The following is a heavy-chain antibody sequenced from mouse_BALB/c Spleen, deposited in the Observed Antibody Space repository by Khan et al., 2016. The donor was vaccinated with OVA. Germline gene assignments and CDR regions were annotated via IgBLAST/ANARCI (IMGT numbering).Heavy chain of an antibody. V-gene: IGHV1-20*02. J-gene: IGHJ2*01. D-gene: IGHD1-1*01. CDR3: ARTYGSDFDY. CDR1: GYSFTGYF. CDR2: INPHIGET. Sequence: VQLKQSGPELVKPGASVKISCKASGYSFTGYFMNWVMQSHGKSLEWIGRINPHIGETFYNQKFRDKATLTVEESYSTAHMELRSLASEDSAVDYCARTYGSDFDYWCQGTTLTVSS.